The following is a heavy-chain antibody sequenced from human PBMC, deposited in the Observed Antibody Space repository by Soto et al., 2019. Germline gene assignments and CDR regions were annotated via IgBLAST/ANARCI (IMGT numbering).Heavy chain of an antibody. V-gene: IGHV1-46*01. CDR2: INTCGGST. CDR3: ARETMSRSAMDYYNGMDV. CDR1: GYTFTSYY. Sequence: QVHLVQSGAEVKKPGASVKVSCKASGYTFTSYYMHWVRQAPVQGLEWLGVINTCGGSTTYAQKFRGRVTMSRDTSTSVVYMELSSLTHEDTAVYYCARETMSRSAMDYYNGMDVWGQGTTVTVSS. J-gene: IGHJ6*02. D-gene: IGHD2-8*01.